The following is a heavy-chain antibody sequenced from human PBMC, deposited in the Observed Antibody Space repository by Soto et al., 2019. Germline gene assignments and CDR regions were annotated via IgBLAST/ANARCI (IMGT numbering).Heavy chain of an antibody. Sequence: QLVESGGGLVQPGGSLRLSCAASGFSFSSYYMDWVRQAPGKGPEWVARVKHSPKNYATEYAASVRGRFTISRDDSQSSLFLQMNNLKTDDTAVYYGVRNDLGGFVPWGQRTLVTVSS. J-gene: IGHJ5*02. CDR1: GFSFSSYY. D-gene: IGHD3-16*01. CDR2: VKHSPKNYAT. CDR3: VRNDLGGFVP. V-gene: IGHV3-72*01.